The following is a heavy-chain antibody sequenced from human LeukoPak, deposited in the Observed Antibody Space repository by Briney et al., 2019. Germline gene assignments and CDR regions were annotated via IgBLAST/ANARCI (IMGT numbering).Heavy chain of an antibody. CDR1: GGSISSYY. J-gene: IGHJ3*02. V-gene: IGHV4-59*12. Sequence: PSETLSLTCTVSGGSISSYYWSWIRQPPGKGLEWIGNIYDRGSTKYNPSLKSRVTISVDTSKNQFSLKLSSVTAADTAVYYCARVPRYCSSTSCYVGFDDAFDIWGQGTMVTVSS. CDR3: ARVPRYCSSTSCYVGFDDAFDI. D-gene: IGHD2-2*01. CDR2: IYDRGST.